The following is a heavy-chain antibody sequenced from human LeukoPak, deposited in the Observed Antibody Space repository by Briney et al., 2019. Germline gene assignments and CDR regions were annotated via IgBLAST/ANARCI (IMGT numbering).Heavy chain of an antibody. CDR3: ARDQSSFDY. CDR1: GYTFTGYY. J-gene: IGHJ4*02. CDR2: INPNSGGT. V-gene: IGHV1-2*02. D-gene: IGHD2-2*01. Sequence: ASVNASCKSSGYTFTGYYMHWVRQAPGQGLEWMGWINPNSGGTNYAQKFQGRVTMTRDTTISTAYMELSRLRSDDTAVYYCARDQSSFDYWGQGTLVTVSS.